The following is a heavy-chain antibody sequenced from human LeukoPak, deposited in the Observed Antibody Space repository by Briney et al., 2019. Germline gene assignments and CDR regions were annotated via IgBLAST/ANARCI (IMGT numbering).Heavy chain of an antibody. D-gene: IGHD2-2*01. V-gene: IGHV3-23*01. CDR1: GFTFSSYA. CDR2: ISGSGGST. CDR3: AKAALIVVVPAALADDFDH. J-gene: IGHJ4*02. Sequence: GSLRLSCAASGFTFSSYAMSWVRQAPGKGLEWVSAISGSGGSTYYADSVKGRFTISRDNSKNTLYLQMNSLRAEDTAVYYCAKAALIVVVPAALADDFDHWGQGTLVTVSS.